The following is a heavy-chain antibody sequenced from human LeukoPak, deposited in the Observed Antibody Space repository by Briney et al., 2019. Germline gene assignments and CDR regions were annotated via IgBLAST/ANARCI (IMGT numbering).Heavy chain of an antibody. CDR3: ARGRLRYNWFDP. CDR2: IIPIFGTA. CDR1: GGTFSSYA. D-gene: IGHD4-17*01. Sequence: ASVKVSRKASGGTFSSYAISWVRQAPGQGLEWMGGIIPIFGTANYAQKFQGRVTITTDESTSTAYMELSSLRSEDTAVYYCARGRLRYNWFDPWGQGTLVTVSS. V-gene: IGHV1-69*05. J-gene: IGHJ5*02.